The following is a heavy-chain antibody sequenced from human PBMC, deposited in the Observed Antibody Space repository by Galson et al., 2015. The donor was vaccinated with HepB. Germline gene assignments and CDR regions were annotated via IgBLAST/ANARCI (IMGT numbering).Heavy chain of an antibody. V-gene: IGHV1-2*02. CDR2: INPDSGGT. CDR3: ARGEVLEDFASPFDP. Sequence: SVKVSCKASGYTFTGYYMHWVRQAPGQGLEWMGWINPDSGGTNSPQKFRGRVTMTRDTSINTAYMEVTRLTSDDTAVYYCARGEVLEDFASPFDPWGQGTLVTVSS. CDR1: GYTFTGYY. J-gene: IGHJ5*02.